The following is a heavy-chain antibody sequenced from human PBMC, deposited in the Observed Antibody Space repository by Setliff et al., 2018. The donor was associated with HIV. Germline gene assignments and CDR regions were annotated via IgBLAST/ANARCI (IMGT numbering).Heavy chain of an antibody. Sequence: SETLSLTCAVSGYSINSGYYWGWIRQPPGKGLEWIGNIYHSGNTYYNPSLKSRVTISVDTSKNQFSLKMTSVTAADTALYYCSNWNTTIDEDAWGQGTLVTVSS. CDR1: GYSINSGYY. D-gene: IGHD5-18*01. J-gene: IGHJ5*02. CDR2: IYHSGNT. V-gene: IGHV4-38-2*01. CDR3: SNWNTTIDEDA.